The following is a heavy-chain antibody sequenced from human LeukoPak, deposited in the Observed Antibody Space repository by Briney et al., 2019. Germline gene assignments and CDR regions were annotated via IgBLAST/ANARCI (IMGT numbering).Heavy chain of an antibody. V-gene: IGHV1-18*01. Sequence: WASVKVSCKASGYIFTSYGISWVRQAPGQGLEWMGWISGYNHETKYAQKLQGRVTMTTDTSTSTAYTELRSLRSDDTAVYFCARGRVVFGDTAMVNYFDYWDQGTLVTVSS. CDR3: ARGRVVFGDTAMVNYFDY. D-gene: IGHD5-18*01. CDR2: ISGYNHET. CDR1: GYIFTSYG. J-gene: IGHJ4*02.